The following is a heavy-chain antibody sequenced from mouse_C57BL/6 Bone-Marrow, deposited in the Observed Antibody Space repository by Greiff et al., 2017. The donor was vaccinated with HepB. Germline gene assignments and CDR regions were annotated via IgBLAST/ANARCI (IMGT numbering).Heavy chain of an antibody. Sequence: EVQLQESGGGLVQPGGSLKLSCAASGFTFSDYGMAWVRQAPRKGPEWVAFISNLAYSIYYADTVTGRFTISRENAKNTLYLEMSSLRSEDTAMYYCARQDSNYGSWFAYWGQGTLVTVSA. CDR2: ISNLAYSI. J-gene: IGHJ3*01. CDR3: ARQDSNYGSWFAY. CDR1: GFTFSDYG. V-gene: IGHV5-15*01. D-gene: IGHD2-5*01.